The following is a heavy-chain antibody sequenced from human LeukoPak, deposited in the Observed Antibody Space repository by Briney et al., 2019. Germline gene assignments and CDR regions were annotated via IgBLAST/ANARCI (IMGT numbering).Heavy chain of an antibody. CDR2: ISYDGSNK. V-gene: IGHV3-30-3*01. CDR1: GFTFSSYT. Sequence: GGSLRLSCAAPGFTFSSYTMHWVRQAPGKGLEWVAVISYDGSNKNYADSVKGRSTISRDNSKNTLYLQMNSLRVEDTAVYYCARGPLYDLDDAFDIWGQGTMVTVSS. D-gene: IGHD3/OR15-3a*01. J-gene: IGHJ3*02. CDR3: ARGPLYDLDDAFDI.